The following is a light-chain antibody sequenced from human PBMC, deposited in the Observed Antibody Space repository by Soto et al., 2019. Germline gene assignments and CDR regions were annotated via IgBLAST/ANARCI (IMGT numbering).Light chain of an antibody. CDR1: TTIVGSYNL. V-gene: IGLV2-23*01. CDR3: CSYAGSSTYV. Sequence: HPPPVSGAPGQGFTISPPVNTTIVGSYNLVSWYQQHPGKAPKLMIYEGSKRPSGVSNRFSGSKSGNTASLTISGLQAEDEADYYCCSYAGSSTYVFGTGTKVTVL. J-gene: IGLJ1*01. CDR2: EGS.